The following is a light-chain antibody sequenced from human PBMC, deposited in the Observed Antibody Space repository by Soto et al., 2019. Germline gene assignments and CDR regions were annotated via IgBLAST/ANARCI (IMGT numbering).Light chain of an antibody. CDR3: QQYGSSLPIT. V-gene: IGKV3-20*01. CDR2: DAS. J-gene: IGKJ5*01. Sequence: EIVVTKSAATLSVSPWERATLSCRASQSVVDNLAWYQQKPGQAPRLLIYDASTRATGIPARFSGSGSGTDFTLTISRLEPEDFAVYYCQQYGSSLPITFGQGTRLEIK. CDR1: QSVVDN.